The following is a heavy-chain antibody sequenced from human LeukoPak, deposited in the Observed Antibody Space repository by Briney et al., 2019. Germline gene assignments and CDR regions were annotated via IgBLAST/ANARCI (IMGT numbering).Heavy chain of an antibody. Sequence: ASVKVSCKASGYTFSSYDINWVRQATGQGLEWMGWMNPNSGNTGYAQKFQGRVTMTRNTSISTAYMELSSLRSEDTAVYFCARMDYYDSGNPNWFDPWGQGTLVTVSS. CDR2: MNPNSGNT. CDR3: ARMDYYDSGNPNWFDP. V-gene: IGHV1-8*01. D-gene: IGHD3-10*01. J-gene: IGHJ5*02. CDR1: GYTFSSYD.